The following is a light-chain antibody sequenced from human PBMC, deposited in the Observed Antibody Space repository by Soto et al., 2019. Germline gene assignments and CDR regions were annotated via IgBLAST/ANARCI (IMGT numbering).Light chain of an antibody. V-gene: IGLV2-14*01. Sequence: QSVLTQPASVSGSPGQSITISCTGTSSDVGGYNYVSWYQQHPDKAPKLMIYEVTNRPSGVSYRFSGSKSGNTASLTISGLQAEDEADYYCISFTRSSTFVFGTGTKSPS. J-gene: IGLJ1*01. CDR2: EVT. CDR3: ISFTRSSTFV. CDR1: SSDVGGYNY.